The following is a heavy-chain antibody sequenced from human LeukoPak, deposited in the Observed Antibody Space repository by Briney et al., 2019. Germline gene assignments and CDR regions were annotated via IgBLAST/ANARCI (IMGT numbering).Heavy chain of an antibody. J-gene: IGHJ3*02. Sequence: GGSLRLSCAASGFTFSSYGMHWVRQAPGKGLEWVAFIRYDGSNKYYADSVKGRFTISRDNSKNTLYLQMNSLRAEDTAVYYCAKVDGDYADAFDIWGQGTMVTVSS. V-gene: IGHV3-30*02. CDR1: GFTFSSYG. D-gene: IGHD4-17*01. CDR3: AKVDGDYADAFDI. CDR2: IRYDGSNK.